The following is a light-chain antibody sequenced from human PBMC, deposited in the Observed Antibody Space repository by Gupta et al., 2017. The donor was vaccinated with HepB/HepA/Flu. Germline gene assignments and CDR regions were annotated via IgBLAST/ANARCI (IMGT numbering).Light chain of an antibody. CDR2: AAS. Sequence: DIQMTQSPSSLSPSVGDRVTITCRASQSISSFLNWYQHKPGKAPKLLIYAASSLQSGVPSRFSGSGSGTDFTLTISSLQPEDFATYYCQQTYNTPWTFGQGTKVEFK. V-gene: IGKV1-39*01. CDR1: QSISSF. CDR3: QQTYNTPWT. J-gene: IGKJ1*01.